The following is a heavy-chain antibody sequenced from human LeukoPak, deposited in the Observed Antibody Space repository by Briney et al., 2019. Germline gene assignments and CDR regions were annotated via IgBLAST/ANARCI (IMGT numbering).Heavy chain of an antibody. CDR1: GFTFSSYA. CDR3: AKDGDIVVVPAAPIDY. J-gene: IGHJ4*02. V-gene: IGHV3-23*01. D-gene: IGHD2-2*01. CDR2: ISGSGGST. Sequence: PGGSLRLSCAASGFTFSSYAMSWVRQAPGKGLEWVSAISGSGGSTYYADSVKGRFTISRDNSKNTLYLQMNSLRAEDTAVYYCAKDGDIVVVPAAPIDYWGQGTLVTVSS.